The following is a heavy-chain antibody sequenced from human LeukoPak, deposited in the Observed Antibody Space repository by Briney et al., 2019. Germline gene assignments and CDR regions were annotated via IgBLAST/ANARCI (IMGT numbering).Heavy chain of an antibody. CDR2: IWYDGSNK. V-gene: IGHV3-33*01. J-gene: IGHJ6*02. Sequence: PVGSLRLSCAASGFTFSSYGMHWVRQAPGKGLEWVAVIWYDGSNKYYADSVKGRFTISRDNSKNTLYLQMNSLRAEDTAVYYCARDECGRPRCPFLKDYYYGMDVWGQGTTVTVSS. CDR1: GFTFSSYG. CDR3: ARDECGRPRCPFLKDYYYGMDV. D-gene: IGHD2-21*01.